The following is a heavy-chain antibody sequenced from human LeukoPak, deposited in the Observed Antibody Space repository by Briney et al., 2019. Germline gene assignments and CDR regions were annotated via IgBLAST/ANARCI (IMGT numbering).Heavy chain of an antibody. D-gene: IGHD4-17*01. J-gene: IGHJ6*02. Sequence: PSETLSLTCTVSGGSISSYYWSWIRQPPGKGLEWIGYIYYSGSTNCNPSLKSRVTISVDTSKNQFSLKLSSVTAADTAVYYCARDVIVQQLLTTYGDYRDRVYYYGMDVWGQGTTVTVSS. CDR1: GGSISSYY. V-gene: IGHV4-59*01. CDR2: IYYSGST. CDR3: ARDVIVQQLLTTYGDYRDRVYYYGMDV.